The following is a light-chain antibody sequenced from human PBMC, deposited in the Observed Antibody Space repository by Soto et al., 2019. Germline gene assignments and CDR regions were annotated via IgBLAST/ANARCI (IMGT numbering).Light chain of an antibody. V-gene: IGKV3-15*01. CDR1: QSVRSN. J-gene: IGKJ5*01. CDR3: QQYNIWPPIT. Sequence: EIVMTQSPAPLSVSPGERATLSCRSSQSVRSNLAWYQQKPGQAPRLLIYGAYNRAAGVPARFSGSGSGTEFTLTITSLQSEDIALYYGQQYNIWPPITFGQGTRLQIK. CDR2: GAY.